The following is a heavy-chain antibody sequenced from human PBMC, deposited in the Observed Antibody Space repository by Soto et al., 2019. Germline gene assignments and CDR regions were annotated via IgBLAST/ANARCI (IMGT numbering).Heavy chain of an antibody. D-gene: IGHD2-8*01. CDR3: ARLSSCSNGVCYKFDY. J-gene: IGHJ4*02. CDR2: IYPGDSDT. CDR1: GYTFTSSW. Sequence: VESLKISCKASGYTFTSSWIGWVRQMPGKGLEWMGIIYPGDSDTRYSPSFRGQITISADRSITTAYLQWSGLKASDTGMYYCARLSSCSNGVCYKFDYWGPGTLVTVSS. V-gene: IGHV5-51*01.